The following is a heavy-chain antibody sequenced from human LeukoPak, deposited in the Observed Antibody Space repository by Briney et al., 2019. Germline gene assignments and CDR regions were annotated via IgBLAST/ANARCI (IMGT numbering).Heavy chain of an antibody. Sequence: SETLSLTCTVSGGSISSSSYYWGWIRQPPGKGLEWIGSIYYSGSTYYNPSLKSRVTISVDTSKNQFSLKLSSVTAADTAVYYCARHAQGGGDRSSSWYWRRWGQGTLVTVSS. CDR1: GGSISSSSYY. D-gene: IGHD6-13*01. CDR2: IYYSGST. V-gene: IGHV4-39*01. J-gene: IGHJ4*02. CDR3: ARHAQGGGDRSSSWYWRR.